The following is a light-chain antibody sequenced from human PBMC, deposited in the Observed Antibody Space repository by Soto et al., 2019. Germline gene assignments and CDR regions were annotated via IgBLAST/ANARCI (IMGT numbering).Light chain of an antibody. CDR1: QSIGLA. CDR3: QQRTHRTPWT. CDR2: DAS. Sequence: EIVLTQSPATLSLSPGERATLSCRASQSIGLAIAWYQHKPGQAPRLLIFDASQRATGIPARFRGSGSGTDFTLSISSLEHEPLAVYYCQQRTHRTPWTFGQGTKVDI. J-gene: IGKJ1*01. V-gene: IGKV3-11*01.